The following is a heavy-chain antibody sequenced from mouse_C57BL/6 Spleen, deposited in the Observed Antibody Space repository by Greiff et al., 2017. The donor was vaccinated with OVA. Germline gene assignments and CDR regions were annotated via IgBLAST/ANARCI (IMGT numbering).Heavy chain of an antibody. CDR3: ARLNYGSSFYYAMDY. CDR1: GYTFTSYW. V-gene: IGHV1-55*01. Sequence: QVQLQQSGAELVKPGASVKMSCKASGYTFTSYWITWVKQRPGQGLEWIGDIYPGSGSTNYNEKFKSKATLTVDTSSSTAYMQHSSLTSEDSAVHYCARLNYGSSFYYAMDYWGQGTSVTVSS. D-gene: IGHD1-1*01. CDR2: IYPGSGST. J-gene: IGHJ4*01.